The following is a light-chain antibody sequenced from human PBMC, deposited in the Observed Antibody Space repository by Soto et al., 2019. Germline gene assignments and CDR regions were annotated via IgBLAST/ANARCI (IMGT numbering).Light chain of an antibody. CDR1: QSVGSN. J-gene: IGKJ5*01. Sequence: ERVMTQSPATLSVSPGERATLSCRASQSVGSNLAWYQQKPGQAPRLLIYDASNRATGIPARFSGSGSGTDFTLTISSLEPEDFAVYYCQQRSNWPSITFGQGTRLEIK. V-gene: IGKV3-11*01. CDR2: DAS. CDR3: QQRSNWPSIT.